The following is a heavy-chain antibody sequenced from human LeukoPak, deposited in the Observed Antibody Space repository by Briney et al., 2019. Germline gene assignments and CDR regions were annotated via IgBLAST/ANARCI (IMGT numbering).Heavy chain of an antibody. CDR2: IKSKTDGGTT. J-gene: IGHJ4*02. Sequence: PGGSLRLSCAASGFTFSNAWMNWVRQAPGKGLEWVGRIKSKTDGGTTDYAAPVKGRFTISRDDSKNTLYLQMSSLKTEDTAVYYCTTANCGGSSCYFDGYYFDYWGQGTLVTVSS. CDR1: GFTFSNAW. CDR3: TTANCGGSSCYFDGYYFDY. V-gene: IGHV3-15*01. D-gene: IGHD2-15*01.